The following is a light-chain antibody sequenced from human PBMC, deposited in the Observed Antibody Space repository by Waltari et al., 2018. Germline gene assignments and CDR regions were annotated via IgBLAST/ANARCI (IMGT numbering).Light chain of an antibody. J-gene: IGKJ4*01. Sequence: AIRMTQSPSSLSASTGDRVTIPCRASQGISSYLAWYQQKPGKAPKLLIYAASTLQSGVPSRFSGSGSGTDFTLTISCLQSEDFATYYCQQYYSYPPLTFGGGTKVEIK. V-gene: IGKV1-8*01. CDR3: QQYYSYPPLT. CDR1: QGISSY. CDR2: AAS.